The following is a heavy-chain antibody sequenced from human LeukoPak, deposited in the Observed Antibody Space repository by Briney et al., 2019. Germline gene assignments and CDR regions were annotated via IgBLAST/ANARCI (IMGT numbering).Heavy chain of an antibody. CDR1: GYIFTDYH. Sequence: GASVKVSCKASGYIFTDYHSHWVRQAPGQGLEWMGWINPNSGLTNYAKRFQDRVTMTADTSVSTAYMQLTRLTSDDSAVYYCARDIVVVPAVEAEDCWGQGTLVTVTS. J-gene: IGHJ4*02. CDR2: INPNSGLT. CDR3: ARDIVVVPAVEAEDC. V-gene: IGHV1-2*02. D-gene: IGHD2-21*01.